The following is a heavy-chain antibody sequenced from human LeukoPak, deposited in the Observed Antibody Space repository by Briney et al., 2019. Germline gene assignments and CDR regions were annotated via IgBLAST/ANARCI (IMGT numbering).Heavy chain of an antibody. CDR2: IGGTRNYV. CDR3: ARDIDSWDWHV. D-gene: IGHD6-13*01. V-gene: IGHV3-21*01. CDR1: GVTFSVYT. Sequence: AGSLRLSCAASGVTFSVYTMNWVRQAPGKGLEWVASIGGTRNYVYYADSVKGRFTMSRDNAENSLYPQMNSLRAEDTAVYFCARDIDSWDWHVWGKGTRVTVSS. J-gene: IGHJ6*04.